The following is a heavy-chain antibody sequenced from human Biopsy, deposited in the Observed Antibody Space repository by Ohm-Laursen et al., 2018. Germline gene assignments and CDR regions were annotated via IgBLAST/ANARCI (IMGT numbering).Heavy chain of an antibody. V-gene: IGHV4-34*01. CDR3: ARRVSGSGRVDP. J-gene: IGHJ5*02. CDR1: GGSFSDYY. D-gene: IGHD3-10*01. Sequence: SQTLSLTCAVYGGSFSDYYWTWIRQPPGKGLEWIGNIYNSESTSTYYNLSLKGRVSISVDTSHNQFSLKLTSVTAADTAVYFCARRVSGSGRVDPWGQGTLVTVSS. CDR2: IYNSEST.